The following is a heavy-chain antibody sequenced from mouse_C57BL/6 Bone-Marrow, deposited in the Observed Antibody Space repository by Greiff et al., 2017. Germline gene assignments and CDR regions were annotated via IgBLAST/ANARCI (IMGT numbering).Heavy chain of an antibody. D-gene: IGHD3-2*02. V-gene: IGHV5-12*01. CDR1: GFTFSDYY. CDR3: ARLTAQAYYFDY. CDR2: ISNGGGST. J-gene: IGHJ2*01. Sequence: EVMLVESGGGLVQPGGSLKLSCAASGFTFSDYYMYWVRQTPEKRLEWVAYISNGGGSTYYPDTVKGRFTISRDNAKNTMYLPMRRLKSEDTAMYYCARLTAQAYYFDYWSQGTTLTVSS.